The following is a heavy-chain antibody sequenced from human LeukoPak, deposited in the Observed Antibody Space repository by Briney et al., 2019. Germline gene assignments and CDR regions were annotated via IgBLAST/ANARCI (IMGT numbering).Heavy chain of an antibody. CDR3: ARQKEGSSWYGVYYYYYMDV. J-gene: IGHJ6*03. V-gene: IGHV4-59*01. D-gene: IGHD6-13*01. Sequence: SETLSLTCTVSGGSISSYYWSWIRQPPGKGLEWIGYIYYSGSTNYNPSLKSRVTISVDTSKNQFSLKLSSVTAADTAVHYCARQKEGSSWYGVYYYYYMDVWGKGTTVTISS. CDR1: GGSISSYY. CDR2: IYYSGST.